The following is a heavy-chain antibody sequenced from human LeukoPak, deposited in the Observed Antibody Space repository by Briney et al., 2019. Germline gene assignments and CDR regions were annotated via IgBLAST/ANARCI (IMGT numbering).Heavy chain of an antibody. Sequence: SETLSLTCTVSGGSISSSSYYWGWIRQPRGKGLEWIGSIYYSGSTYYNPSLKSRVTISVDTSKNQFSLKLSSVTAADTAVYYCARPFRTGYSYAAGAFDIWGQGTMVTVSS. CDR1: GGSISSSSYY. D-gene: IGHD5-18*01. J-gene: IGHJ3*02. CDR2: IYYSGST. CDR3: ARPFRTGYSYAAGAFDI. V-gene: IGHV4-39*01.